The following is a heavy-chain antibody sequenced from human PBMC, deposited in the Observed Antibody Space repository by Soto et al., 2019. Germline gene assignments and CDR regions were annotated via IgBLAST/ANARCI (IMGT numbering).Heavy chain of an antibody. D-gene: IGHD6-19*01. Sequence: QVQLQESGPGLVKPSQTLSLTCTVSGGSISSGDYYWSWIRQPPGKGLEWIGYIYYSGSTYYNPSLKSRVTLAVDTTKNQFSLKLSSVTAADTAVYYCARAEYSSGWYQGNDFDYWGQGTLVTVSS. CDR2: IYYSGST. J-gene: IGHJ4*02. V-gene: IGHV4-30-4*01. CDR1: GGSISSGDYY. CDR3: ARAEYSSGWYQGNDFDY.